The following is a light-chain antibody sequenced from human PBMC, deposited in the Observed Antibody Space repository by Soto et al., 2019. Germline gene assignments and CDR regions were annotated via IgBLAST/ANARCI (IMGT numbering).Light chain of an antibody. V-gene: IGKV1-17*01. CDR3: LQHNSYPWT. Sequence: DIQMTRSPSSLSASVGDRVTITCRASQVIRTDLGWYQQKSAKTPKRLIYTATRLQSGVPPRFSGSGFGTEFTLTISRLQPEDFATYYCLQHNSYPWTFGQGTKVDIK. CDR2: TAT. J-gene: IGKJ1*01. CDR1: QVIRTD.